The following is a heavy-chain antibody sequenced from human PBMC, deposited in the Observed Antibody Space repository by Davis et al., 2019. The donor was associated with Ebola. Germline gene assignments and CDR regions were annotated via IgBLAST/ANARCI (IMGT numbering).Heavy chain of an antibody. D-gene: IGHD6-13*01. J-gene: IGHJ5*02. V-gene: IGHV3-11*01. CDR1: GFTFSDYY. Sequence: PGGSLRLSCAASGFTFSDYYMSWIRQAPGKGLEWVSYISSSGSTIYYADSVKGRFTISRDNSKNTLYLQMNSLRAEDTAVYYCAKSYSSSWYLFDPWGQGTLVTVSS. CDR2: ISSSGSTI. CDR3: AKSYSSSWYLFDP.